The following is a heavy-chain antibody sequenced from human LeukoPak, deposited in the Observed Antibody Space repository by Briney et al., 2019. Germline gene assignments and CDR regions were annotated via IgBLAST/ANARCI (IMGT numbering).Heavy chain of an antibody. CDR1: GFTLSSYA. CDR3: AKVSGLYVPDNWFDP. J-gene: IGHJ5*02. CDR2: ISGSGGST. Sequence: GGSLRLSCAASGFTLSSYAMSWVRPAPRKGLAWVSAISGSGGSTDYADSLKGRVTLSRDNSKKTLYLQMNSLRAEDTAVYYCAKVSGLYVPDNWFDPWGQGTLVTVSS. V-gene: IGHV3-23*01. D-gene: IGHD2-2*02.